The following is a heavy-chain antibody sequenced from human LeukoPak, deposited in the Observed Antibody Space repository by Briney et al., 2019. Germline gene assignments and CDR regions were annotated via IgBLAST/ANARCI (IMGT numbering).Heavy chain of an antibody. CDR3: ARRGGSPLGAFDI. V-gene: IGHV4-59*01. CDR1: GGSISSYY. D-gene: IGHD1-26*01. Sequence: SETLSLTCTVSGGSISSYYWSWIRQPPGKGLEWIGYIYYSGSTNYNPSLKSRVTISVDTSKNQFSLKLTSVTAADTAVYYCARRGGSPLGAFDIWGQGTMVTVSS. CDR2: IYYSGST. J-gene: IGHJ3*02.